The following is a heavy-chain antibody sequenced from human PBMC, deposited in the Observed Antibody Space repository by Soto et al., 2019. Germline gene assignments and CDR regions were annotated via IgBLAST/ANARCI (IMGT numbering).Heavy chain of an antibody. CDR2: IYYSGST. Sequence: KPSETLSLTCTVYGDSMRSFYWSWIRQPPGKGLEWIGNIYYSGSTNYNPSRKSRVTMSVDMSRNQVSLKLSSVTAADTAVYYCTRVGGYYGDYPNFDYWGQGALVTVSS. CDR3: TRVGGYYGDYPNFDY. J-gene: IGHJ4*02. D-gene: IGHD4-17*01. V-gene: IGHV4-59*01. CDR1: GDSMRSFY.